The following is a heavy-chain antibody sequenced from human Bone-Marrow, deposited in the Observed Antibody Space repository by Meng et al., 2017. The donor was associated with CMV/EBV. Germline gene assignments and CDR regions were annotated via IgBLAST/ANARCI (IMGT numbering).Heavy chain of an antibody. J-gene: IGHJ4*02. V-gene: IGHV1-8*01. CDR1: GYTFTSYD. D-gene: IGHD3-3*01. Sequence: ASVKVSCKASGYTFTSYDVNWVRQATGQGLEWMGWMNPNSGDTGYAQKFQGRVTMTRNTSISTAYMGLSSLRSEDTALYYCARGKISQGFLLDSWGQGTLLTVSS. CDR3: ARGKISQGFLLDS. CDR2: MNPNSGDT.